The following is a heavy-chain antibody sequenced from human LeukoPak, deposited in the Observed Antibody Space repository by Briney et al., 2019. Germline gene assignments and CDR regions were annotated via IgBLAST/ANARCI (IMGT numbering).Heavy chain of an antibody. Sequence: SVKVSCTASGFTFTSSAVQWVRQARGQRLEWIGWIVVGSGNTNYAQKFQERVTITRDMSTSTAYMELSSLRSEDTAVYYCAALYYYDSSGYYGIDNWGQGTLVTVSS. CDR3: AALYYYDSSGYYGIDN. D-gene: IGHD3-22*01. CDR2: IVVGSGNT. V-gene: IGHV1-58*01. J-gene: IGHJ4*02. CDR1: GFTFTSSA.